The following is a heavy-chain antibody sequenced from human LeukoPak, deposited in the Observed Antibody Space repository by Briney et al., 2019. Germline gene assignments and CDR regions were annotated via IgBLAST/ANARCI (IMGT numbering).Heavy chain of an antibody. Sequence: ASVKVSCKVSGYTLTELSMHWVRQAPGKGLEWMGGFDPEDGETIYAQKFQGRVTMTEDTSTDTAYMELSSLRAEDTAVYYCAKDGEWLVTWDDAFDIWGQGTMVTVSS. J-gene: IGHJ3*02. CDR1: GYTLTELS. V-gene: IGHV1-24*01. CDR3: AKDGEWLVTWDDAFDI. CDR2: FDPEDGET. D-gene: IGHD6-19*01.